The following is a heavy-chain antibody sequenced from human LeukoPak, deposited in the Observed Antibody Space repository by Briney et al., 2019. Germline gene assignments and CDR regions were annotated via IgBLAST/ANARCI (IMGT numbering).Heavy chain of an antibody. CDR1: GGSFSGYY. J-gene: IGHJ3*02. V-gene: IGHV4-34*01. CDR2: INHSGST. D-gene: IGHD3-22*01. CDR3: ARDPDYYDSSGYYYVDAFDI. Sequence: SETLSLTCAVYGGSFSGYYWSWIRQPPGKGLEWIGEINHSGSTNYNPSLKSRVTISVDTSMNQFSLKLSSVTAADTAVYYCARDPDYYDSSGYYYVDAFDIWGQGTMVTVSS.